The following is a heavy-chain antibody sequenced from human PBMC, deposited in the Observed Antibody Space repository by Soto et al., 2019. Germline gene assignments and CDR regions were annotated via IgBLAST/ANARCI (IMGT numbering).Heavy chain of an antibody. V-gene: IGHV3-23*01. Sequence: EVQLLESGGGLVQPGGSLRLSCAASGFTFSSCAMGWVRQAPGKGLEWVSDIIDSGGSTYYADSVKGRFTISRDNSKGTRYLQMNSLRAEDTAFCAKGRSYYYYYGVDVWGQGTTVTVSS. J-gene: IGHJ6*02. CDR2: IIDSGGST. CDR1: GFTFSSCA. CDR3: GRSYYYYYGVDV.